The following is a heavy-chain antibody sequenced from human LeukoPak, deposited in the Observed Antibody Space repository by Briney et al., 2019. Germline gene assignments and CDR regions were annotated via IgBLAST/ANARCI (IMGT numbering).Heavy chain of an antibody. V-gene: IGHV3-23*01. D-gene: IGHD1-1*01. CDR3: AKCNLDNCREGFDI. J-gene: IGHJ3*02. CDR1: EFTFSSYA. Sequence: GGSLRLSCAASEFTFSSYAMNWVRQTPGKGLDWVSSISVTSTTYYLDSVKGRFTISRDKSKNALYLQMNSLRAEDTALYYCAKCNLDNCREGFDIWGQGTMVTVSS. CDR2: ISVTSTT.